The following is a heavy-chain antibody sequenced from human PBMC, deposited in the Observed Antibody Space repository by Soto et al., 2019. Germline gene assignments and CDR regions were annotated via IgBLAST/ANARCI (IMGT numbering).Heavy chain of an antibody. CDR2: INPSGGST. V-gene: IGHV1-46*01. CDR3: ARNLHVLRYFDWLLIRDY. D-gene: IGHD3-9*01. CDR1: GYTFTSYY. J-gene: IGHJ4*02. Sequence: QVQLVQSGAEVKKPGASVKVSCKASGYTFTSYYMHWVRQAPGQGLEWMGIINPSGGSTSYAQKFQGRVTLTRHTSTSTVYMELSSLRSEDTAVYYCARNLHVLRYFDWLLIRDYWGQGTLVTVSS.